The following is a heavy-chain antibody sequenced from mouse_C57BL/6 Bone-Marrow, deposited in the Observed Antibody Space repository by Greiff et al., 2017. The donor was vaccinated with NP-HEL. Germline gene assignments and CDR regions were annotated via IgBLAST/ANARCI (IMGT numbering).Heavy chain of an antibody. V-gene: IGHV1-81*01. D-gene: IGHD1-1*01. CDR2: IYPRSGNT. Sequence: QVQLKQSGAELARPGASVKLSCKASGYTFTSYGISWVKQRTGQGLEWIGEIYPRSGNTYYNEKFKGKATLTADKSSSTAYMELRSLTSEDSAVYFCARSGVVAKVDYWGQGTTLTVSS. CDR1: GYTFTSYG. CDR3: ARSGVVAKVDY. J-gene: IGHJ2*01.